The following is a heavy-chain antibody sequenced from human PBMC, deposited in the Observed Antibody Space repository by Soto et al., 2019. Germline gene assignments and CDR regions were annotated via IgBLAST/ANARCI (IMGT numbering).Heavy chain of an antibody. CDR3: ARDGNWNDELDQ. V-gene: IGHV3-23*01. Sequence: EVQLLESGGGLVQPGGSLRLSCAASGFTFSTYAMKWVRQAPGKGLEWVSTISGSGGSAFYADSVRGRVIISRDNSKNPLYLQMNSLRAEDTALYYCARDGNWNDELDQWGQGALVTVSS. CDR2: ISGSGGSA. D-gene: IGHD1-20*01. J-gene: IGHJ4*02. CDR1: GFTFSTYA.